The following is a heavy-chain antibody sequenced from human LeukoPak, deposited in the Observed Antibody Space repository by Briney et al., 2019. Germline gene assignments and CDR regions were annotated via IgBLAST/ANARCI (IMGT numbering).Heavy chain of an antibody. Sequence: HTGGSLRLSCAASGFTFSSYAMHWVRQAPGKGLEWVAVISYDGSNKYYADSVKGRFTISRDNSKNTLYLQMNSLRAEDTAVYYCAKGLAYYYDTLNLGFDPWGQGTLVTVSS. CDR1: GFTFSSYA. J-gene: IGHJ5*02. D-gene: IGHD3-22*01. V-gene: IGHV3-30*04. CDR2: ISYDGSNK. CDR3: AKGLAYYYDTLNLGFDP.